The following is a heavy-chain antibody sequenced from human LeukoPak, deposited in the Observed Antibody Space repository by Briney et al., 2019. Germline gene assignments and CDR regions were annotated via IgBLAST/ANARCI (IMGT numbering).Heavy chain of an antibody. CDR3: ARGLVAADNHYYMDV. CDR1: GYTFTSYD. D-gene: IGHD6-13*01. CDR2: MNPNSGNT. Sequence: GASVKVSCKASGYTFTSYDINWVRQATGQGLEWMGWMNPNSGNTGYAQKFQGRVTITRNTSISTAYMELSSLRSEDTAVYYCARGLVAADNHYYMDVWGKGTTVTVSS. J-gene: IGHJ6*03. V-gene: IGHV1-8*03.